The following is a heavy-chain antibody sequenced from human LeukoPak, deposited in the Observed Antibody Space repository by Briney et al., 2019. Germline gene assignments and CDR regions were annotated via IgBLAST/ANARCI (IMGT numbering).Heavy chain of an antibody. CDR1: GGPIRSYY. J-gene: IGHJ2*01. D-gene: IGHD6-13*01. CDR2: IYYSGST. Sequence: ETPSLTCTVSGGPIRSYYWSWIRQPPGKGLEWIGYIYYSGSTNYNPSLKSRVTISVDTSKNQFSLKLSSVTAADTAVYYCARVYYSSSYDYWYFDLWGRGTLVTVSS. V-gene: IGHV4-59*01. CDR3: ARVYYSSSYDYWYFDL.